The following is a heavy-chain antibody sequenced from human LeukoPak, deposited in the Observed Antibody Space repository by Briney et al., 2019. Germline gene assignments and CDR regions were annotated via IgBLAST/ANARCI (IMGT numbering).Heavy chain of an antibody. V-gene: IGHV3-48*01. Sequence: PGGSLRLSCAASGFTFSSYSMNWVRQAPGKGLEWISYISSSRNTIYYADSVKGRFTISRDNAKNSLYLQMNSLRAEDTAVYYCARHSSSWYDWGQGTLVTVSS. CDR3: ARHSSSWYD. CDR2: ISSSRNTI. CDR1: GFTFSSYS. D-gene: IGHD6-13*01. J-gene: IGHJ4*02.